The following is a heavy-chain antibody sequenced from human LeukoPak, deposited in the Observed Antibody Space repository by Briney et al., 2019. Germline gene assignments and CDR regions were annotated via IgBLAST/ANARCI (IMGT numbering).Heavy chain of an antibody. V-gene: IGHV3-23*01. J-gene: IGHJ4*02. CDR2: ISGSGGST. D-gene: IGHD3-10*01. CDR3: ALASMVQGVTFDY. Sequence: GGSLRLSCAASGFTFSSYAMSWVRQAPGKGLEWVSAISGSGGSTYYANSVKGRFTISRDNSKNTLYLQMNSLRAEVTAVYYCALASMVQGVTFDYWGQGTLVTVSS. CDR1: GFTFSSYA.